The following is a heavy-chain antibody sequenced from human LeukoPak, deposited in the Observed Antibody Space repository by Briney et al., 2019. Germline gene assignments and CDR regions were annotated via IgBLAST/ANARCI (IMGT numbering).Heavy chain of an antibody. CDR2: IYYSGST. Sequence: PSDTLSLTCTVSGGSISSGDYYWSWIRQPPGKGLEWIGYIYYSGSTYYNPSLKSRVTISVDTSKNQFSLKLSSVTAADTAVYYCGRTGDYYYYGMDVWGQGTTVTVSS. CDR1: GGSISSGDYY. CDR3: GRTGDYYYYGMDV. V-gene: IGHV4-30-4*02. J-gene: IGHJ6*02.